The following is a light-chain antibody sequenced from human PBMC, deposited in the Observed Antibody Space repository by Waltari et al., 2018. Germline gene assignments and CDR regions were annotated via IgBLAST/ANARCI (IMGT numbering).Light chain of an antibody. CDR2: DVS. CDR3: SSYTSSSGDV. CDR1: SSDVGGYNY. V-gene: IGLV2-14*03. Sequence: QSALTQPASVSGSPGQSITISCPGTSSDVGGYNYVPWYQQHPGKAPKLMIYDVSNRPSGVSNRFSGSKSGNTASLTISGLQAEDEADYYCSSYTSSSGDVFGSGTKVTVL. J-gene: IGLJ6*01.